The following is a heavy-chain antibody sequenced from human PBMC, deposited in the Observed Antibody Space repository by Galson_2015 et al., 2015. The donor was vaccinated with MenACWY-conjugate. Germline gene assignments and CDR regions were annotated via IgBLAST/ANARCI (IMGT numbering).Heavy chain of an antibody. CDR3: ARGCSGGSCSVY. D-gene: IGHD2-15*01. Sequence: SLRLSCAASGFNFTDAWMTWVRQAPGKGLEWVGRLKSKSDGGTADFAAPVKGRFSISRDDSKKTLYLQMNSLRVEDTAIYYCARGCSGGSCSVYWGQGTLVTVSS. CDR2: LKSKSDGGTA. V-gene: IGHV3-15*01. J-gene: IGHJ4*02. CDR1: GFNFTDAW.